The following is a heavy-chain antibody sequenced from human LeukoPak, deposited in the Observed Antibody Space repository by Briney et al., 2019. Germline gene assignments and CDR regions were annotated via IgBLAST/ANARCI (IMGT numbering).Heavy chain of an antibody. Sequence: GESLKISCKGSGYSFTSYWIGWVRQMPGKGLEWMGIIYPGDSDTRYSPSFQGQVTISADKSISTAYLQWSSLKASDTAMYYCARLFVSGIGKGSGWNFDYWGQGTLVTVSS. CDR2: IYPGDSDT. V-gene: IGHV5-51*01. CDR3: ARLFVSGIGKGSGWNFDY. J-gene: IGHJ4*02. D-gene: IGHD6-19*01. CDR1: GYSFTSYW.